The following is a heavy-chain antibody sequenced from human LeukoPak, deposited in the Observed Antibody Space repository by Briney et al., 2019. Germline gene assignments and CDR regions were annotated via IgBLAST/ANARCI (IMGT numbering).Heavy chain of an antibody. CDR3: ARTIEGYAGGPGYSYYYYMDV. D-gene: IGHD5-12*01. CDR2: IYYSGST. Sequence: SETLSLTCTVSGGSISSYYWSWIRQPPGKGLEWIGYIYYSGSTNYNPSLKSRVTISVDTSKNQFSLKLRSVTAADTAVYYCARTIEGYAGGPGYSYYYYMDVWGKGTTVTISS. V-gene: IGHV4-59*01. CDR1: GGSISSYY. J-gene: IGHJ6*03.